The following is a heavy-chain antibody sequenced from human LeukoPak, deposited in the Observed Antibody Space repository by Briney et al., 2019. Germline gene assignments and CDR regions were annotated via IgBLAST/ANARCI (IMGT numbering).Heavy chain of an antibody. D-gene: IGHD2-21*01. CDR1: GFTFSSYG. V-gene: IGHV3-30*02. CDR3: AKDPLAYCGGDCYFGDDNYFDY. CDR2: IRYDGSNK. Sequence: GGSLRLSCAASGFTFSSYGMHWVRQAPGKGLGWVAFIRYDGSNKSYADSVKGRFTISRDNSKNTLYLQMNSLRAEDTAVYYCAKDPLAYCGGDCYFGDDNYFDYWGQGTLVTVSS. J-gene: IGHJ4*02.